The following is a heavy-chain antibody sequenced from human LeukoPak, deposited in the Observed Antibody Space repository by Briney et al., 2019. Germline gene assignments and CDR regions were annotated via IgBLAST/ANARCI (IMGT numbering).Heavy chain of an antibody. CDR3: ARQKWAAAGKQDAFDI. D-gene: IGHD6-13*01. J-gene: IGHJ3*02. Sequence: GESLKISCKGSGYSFTSYWIGWVRQLPGKGLEWMGIIYPGDSDTRYSPSFQGQVTISADKSISTAYLQWSSLKASDTAMYYCARQKWAAAGKQDAFDIWGQGTMVTVSS. V-gene: IGHV5-51*01. CDR1: GYSFTSYW. CDR2: IYPGDSDT.